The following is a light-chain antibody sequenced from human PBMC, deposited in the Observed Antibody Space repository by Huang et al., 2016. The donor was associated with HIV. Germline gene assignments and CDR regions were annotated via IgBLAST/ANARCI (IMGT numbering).Light chain of an antibody. V-gene: IGKV1-39*01. Sequence: DIQMDQSPSSLSASVGDRVTITFRASQSISNYLNWYQQKPGKAPKLLIYGTSNLQSGVPTRFSGRGSGTDFTLTISGLQPDDSATYYCQQSYNTVYTFGQGTKLEI. CDR1: QSISNY. CDR3: QQSYNTVYT. J-gene: IGKJ2*01. CDR2: GTS.